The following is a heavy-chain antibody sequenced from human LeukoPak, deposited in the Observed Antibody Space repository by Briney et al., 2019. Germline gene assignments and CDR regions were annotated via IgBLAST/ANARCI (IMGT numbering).Heavy chain of an antibody. Sequence: ASVKVSCKASGYTFTSYYMHWVRQAPGQGLKWMGIINPSGGSTSYAQKFQGRVTMTRDTSTSTVYMELSSLRSEDTAVYYCARDRFRGYSYAYYFDYWGQGTLVTVSS. CDR2: INPSGGST. D-gene: IGHD5-18*01. CDR3: ARDRFRGYSYAYYFDY. V-gene: IGHV1-46*01. CDR1: GYTFTSYY. J-gene: IGHJ4*02.